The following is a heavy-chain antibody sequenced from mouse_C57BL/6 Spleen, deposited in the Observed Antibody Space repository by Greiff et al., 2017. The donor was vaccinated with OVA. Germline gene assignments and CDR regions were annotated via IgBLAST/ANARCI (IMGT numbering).Heavy chain of an antibody. CDR3: ARGRNYWYFDV. CDR1: GYTFTDYY. CDR2: INPNNGGT. J-gene: IGHJ1*03. V-gene: IGHV1-26*01. Sequence: VQLKQSGPELVKPGASVKISCKASGYTFTDYYMNWVKQSHGKSLEWIGDINPNNGGTSYNQKFKGKATLTVDKSSSTAYMELRSLTSEDSAVYYCARGRNYWYFDVWGTGTTVTVSS.